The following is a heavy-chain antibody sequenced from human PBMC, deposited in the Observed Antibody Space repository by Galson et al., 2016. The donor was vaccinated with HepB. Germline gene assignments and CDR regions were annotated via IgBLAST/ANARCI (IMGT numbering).Heavy chain of an antibody. J-gene: IGHJ3*01. CDR3: ARVRSRNGPAILNSWYYLDAFDA. V-gene: IGHV3-53*05. CDR2: IYTSGGT. D-gene: IGHD6-13*01. Sequence: SLRLSCAASGFTISNFYMTWVRQAPGKGPEWVSVIYTSGGTYYADSVKDRFTISRDNPKNTLHLQLNSLRSEDTALYFCARVRSRNGPAILNSWYYLDAFDAWGLGTMVTVSS. CDR1: GFTISNFY.